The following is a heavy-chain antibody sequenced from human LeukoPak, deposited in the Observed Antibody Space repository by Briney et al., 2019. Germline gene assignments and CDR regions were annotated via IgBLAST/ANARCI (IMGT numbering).Heavy chain of an antibody. Sequence: SVKVSCKASGYTFTSYGISWVRQAPGQGLEWMGGIIPIFGTANYAQKFQGRVTITADTSTSTAYMELSSLRSEDTAVYYCARVAGSSYDYWGQGTLVTVSS. V-gene: IGHV1-69*06. CDR2: IIPIFGTA. D-gene: IGHD3-10*01. J-gene: IGHJ4*02. CDR1: GYTFTSYG. CDR3: ARVAGSSYDY.